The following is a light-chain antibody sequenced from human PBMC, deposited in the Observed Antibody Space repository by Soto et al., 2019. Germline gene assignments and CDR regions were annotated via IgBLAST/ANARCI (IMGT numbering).Light chain of an antibody. Sequence: TPMTQSASCLYASVGDSVTLTCRASQDIGNDLGWYQQKPGKAPKLLIYAAFSLQSGVPLRFSGSGSGTDFTLTISSLQPEDFATYYCQQSYSTPSWTFGQGTKVDI. CDR2: AAF. CDR1: QDIGND. V-gene: IGKV1-39*01. CDR3: QQSYSTPSWT. J-gene: IGKJ1*01.